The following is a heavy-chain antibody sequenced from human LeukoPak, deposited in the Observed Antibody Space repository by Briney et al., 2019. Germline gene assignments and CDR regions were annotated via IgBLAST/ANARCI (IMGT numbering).Heavy chain of an antibody. CDR2: INWDGGST. V-gene: IGHV3-20*04. CDR3: ARDSFSGSSLDY. Sequence: GGSLRLSCAASGFTFDEYGMSWVRQAPGKGLEWVSSINWDGGSTAYADSVQGRFTISRDNAKNSLRLQMKSLRAEDTALYYCARDSFSGSSLDYWGQGTLVTVSS. J-gene: IGHJ4*02. D-gene: IGHD1-26*01. CDR1: GFTFDEYG.